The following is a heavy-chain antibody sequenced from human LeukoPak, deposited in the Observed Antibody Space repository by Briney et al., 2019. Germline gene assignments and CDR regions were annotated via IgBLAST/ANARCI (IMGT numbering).Heavy chain of an antibody. CDR3: ARGLVLAIDDAFDI. CDR1: GGSIRSYF. CDR2: IWDTEIT. V-gene: IGHV4-59*01. Sequence: PSETLSLTCTVSGGSIRSYFWSWLRQPPGKGLEWIGYIWDTEITDYNPSLKSRITISLDTSKNHFSLKLRSVTAADTALYFCARGLVLAIDDAFDIWGQGTLVTVSS. D-gene: IGHD2-15*01. J-gene: IGHJ3*02.